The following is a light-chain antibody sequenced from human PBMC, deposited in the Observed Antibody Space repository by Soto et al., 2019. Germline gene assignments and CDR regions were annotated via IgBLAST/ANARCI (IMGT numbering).Light chain of an antibody. CDR3: QQYNNGIT. J-gene: IGKJ5*01. V-gene: IGKV3-15*01. CDR1: QSVSSN. Sequence: EIVMTQYPATLSVSPGERATLSCRASQSVSSNLAWYQQKPGQAPRLLIYGASTRATGIPARFSGSGSGTEFTLAISSLQSEDFAVYYCQQYNNGITFGQGTRLEIK. CDR2: GAS.